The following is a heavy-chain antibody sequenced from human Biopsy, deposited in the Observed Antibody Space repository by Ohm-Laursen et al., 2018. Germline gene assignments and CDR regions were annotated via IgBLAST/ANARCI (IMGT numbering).Heavy chain of an antibody. CDR2: INHTGST. J-gene: IGHJ4*02. CDR1: SGSISGNY. CDR3: ARARAYSDFWGGPKDY. D-gene: IGHD3-3*01. Sequence: SQTLSLTCAVSSGSISGNYWGWIRQPPGKGLEWMGEINHTGSTKYNPSPMSRVTISIDTSNSQFSLKLTSVTAADTAVYFCARARAYSDFWGGPKDYWGQGILVTVSS. V-gene: IGHV4-34*01.